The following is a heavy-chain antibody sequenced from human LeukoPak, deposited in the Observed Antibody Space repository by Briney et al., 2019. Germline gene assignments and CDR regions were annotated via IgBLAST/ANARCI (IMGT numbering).Heavy chain of an antibody. V-gene: IGHV3-74*01. CDR3: ARGTAETAGIDY. Sequence: GGSLTLSCGASGFNFSNFWMRWVRQAPGKGPEWISHINIDGTDTTYGDSAKGRFTVSRDNAKNTLFLQMNSLRVEDTAVYYCARGTAETAGIDYWGQGILVTVSA. CDR1: GFNFSNFW. J-gene: IGHJ4*02. D-gene: IGHD6-13*01. CDR2: INIDGTDT.